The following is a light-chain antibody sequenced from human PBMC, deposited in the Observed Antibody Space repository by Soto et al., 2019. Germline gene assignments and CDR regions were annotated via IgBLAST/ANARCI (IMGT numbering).Light chain of an antibody. J-gene: IGKJ1*01. CDR2: GAS. CDR3: QQFSDSPPART. Sequence: ETVMTQSPAVLSVSPGERATLSCRASQSVNSRLAWYQQKPGQAPRLLIYGASTRATGIPSRFSGSGSGTEFTLTISSLQSEDSAIYYCQQFSDSPPARTFGQGTKVEVK. CDR1: QSVNSR. V-gene: IGKV3-15*01.